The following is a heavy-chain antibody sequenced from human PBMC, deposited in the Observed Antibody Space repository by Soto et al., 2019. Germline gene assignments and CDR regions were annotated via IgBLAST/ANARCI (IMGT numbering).Heavy chain of an antibody. CDR1: GGSISSSSYY. CDR3: ASQQLVLGYYYYGMDV. Sequence: SETLSLTCTVSGGSISSSSYYWGWIRQPPXKGLEWIGSIYYSGSTYYNPSLKSRVTISVDTSKNQFSLKLSSVTAADTAVYYCASQQLVLGYYYYGMDVWGQGTTVTVSS. V-gene: IGHV4-39*01. CDR2: IYYSGST. D-gene: IGHD6-13*01. J-gene: IGHJ6*02.